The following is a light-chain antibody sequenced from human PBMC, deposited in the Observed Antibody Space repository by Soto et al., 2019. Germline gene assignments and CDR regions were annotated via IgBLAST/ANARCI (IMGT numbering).Light chain of an antibody. Sequence: ALRMTQSPSSFSASTGDRVTITCRASQGISSYLAWYQQKPGKAPKLLIYAASTLQSGVPSRFSGSGSGTDFTLTISCLQSEDFATYYCQQYYSYPPEFGQGTKVEIK. V-gene: IGKV1-8*01. CDR3: QQYYSYPPE. CDR1: QGISSY. CDR2: AAS. J-gene: IGKJ1*01.